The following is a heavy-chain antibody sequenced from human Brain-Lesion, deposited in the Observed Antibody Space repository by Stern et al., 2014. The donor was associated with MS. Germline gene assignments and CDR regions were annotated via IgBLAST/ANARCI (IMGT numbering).Heavy chain of an antibody. CDR1: GGSISSNSYY. Sequence: VQLVESGPGLVKPSETLSLTCTVSGGSISSNSYYWGWIRQPPGKGLEWIGGIYYRGSTYSNPSLKRPVTITNNQPKNQFSLNLKSVTAADTAVYFCAKVWLGELPENPFDYWGQGTLVTVSS. D-gene: IGHD3-10*01. CDR2: IYYRGST. CDR3: AKVWLGELPENPFDY. V-gene: IGHV4-39*01. J-gene: IGHJ4*02.